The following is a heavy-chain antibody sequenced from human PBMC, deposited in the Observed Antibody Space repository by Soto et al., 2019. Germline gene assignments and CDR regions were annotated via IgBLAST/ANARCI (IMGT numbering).Heavy chain of an antibody. Sequence: SVKVSCKASGGTFSSYAISWVRQAPGQGFEWMGGIIPIFGTANYAQKFQGRVTITADESTSTAYMELSSLRSEDTAVYYCARDRAVTTNAYYYGMDVWGQGTTVTVSS. D-gene: IGHD4-4*01. CDR1: GGTFSSYA. CDR3: ARDRAVTTNAYYYGMDV. J-gene: IGHJ6*02. CDR2: IIPIFGTA. V-gene: IGHV1-69*13.